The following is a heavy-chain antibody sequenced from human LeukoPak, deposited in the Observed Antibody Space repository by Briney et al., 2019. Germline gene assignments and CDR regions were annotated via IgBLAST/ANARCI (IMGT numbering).Heavy chain of an antibody. CDR2: IFYSGST. D-gene: IGHD3-22*01. Sequence: SETLSLTCTVSGGSTSSDYWSWIRQPPGKGLEWIGYIFYSGSTNYNPSLKSRVTISVDTSKNQFSLKLRSVTAADTAVYYCARRSESSGYQFDYWGQGTLVTVSS. CDR3: ARRSESSGYQFDY. J-gene: IGHJ4*02. V-gene: IGHV4-59*08. CDR1: GGSTSSDY.